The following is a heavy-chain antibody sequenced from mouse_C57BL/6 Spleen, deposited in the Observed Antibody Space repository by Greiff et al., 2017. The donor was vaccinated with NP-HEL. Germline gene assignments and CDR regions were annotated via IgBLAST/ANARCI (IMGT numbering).Heavy chain of an antibody. CDR2: IRNKANGYTT. Sequence: EVHLVESGGGLVQPGGSLSLSCAASGFTFTDYYMSWVRQPPGKALEWLGFIRNKANGYTTEYSASVKGRFTISRDNSQSILDLQMNALRAEDSATYYCARYSWYFDVWGTGTTVTVSS. CDR1: GFTFTDYY. J-gene: IGHJ1*03. CDR3: ARYSWYFDV. V-gene: IGHV7-3*01.